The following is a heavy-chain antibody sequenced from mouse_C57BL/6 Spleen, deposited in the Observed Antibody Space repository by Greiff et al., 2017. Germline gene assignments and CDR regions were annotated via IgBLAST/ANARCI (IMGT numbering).Heavy chain of an antibody. CDR3: ARSGTTVVPSYYAMDY. CDR2: IDPSDSYT. J-gene: IGHJ4*01. V-gene: IGHV1-69*01. Sequence: QVQLQQPGAELVMPGASVKLSCKASGYTFTSYWMHWVKQRPGQGLEWIGEIDPSDSYTNYNQKFKGKSTLPVDKSSSTAYMQLSSLTSEDSAVYYCARSGTTVVPSYYAMDYWGQGTSVTVSS. CDR1: GYTFTSYW. D-gene: IGHD1-1*01.